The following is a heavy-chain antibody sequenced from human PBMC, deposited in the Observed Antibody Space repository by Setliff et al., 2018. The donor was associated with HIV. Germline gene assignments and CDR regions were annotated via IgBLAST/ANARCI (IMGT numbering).Heavy chain of an antibody. V-gene: IGHV4-39*01. CDR2: IYYSGST. Sequence: SETLSLTCTVSGGSISNSRYYWGWIRQPPGKGREWIGSIYYSGSTYYNPSLKSRVTISVDTSKNQFSLKLSSVTAADAAVYYCASRVYYYDSSGYLREEGFDPWGQGTLVTVSS. CDR3: ASRVYYYDSSGYLREEGFDP. CDR1: GGSISNSRYY. J-gene: IGHJ5*02. D-gene: IGHD3-22*01.